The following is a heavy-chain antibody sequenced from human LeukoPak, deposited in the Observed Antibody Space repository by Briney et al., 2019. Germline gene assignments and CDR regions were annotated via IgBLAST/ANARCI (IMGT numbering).Heavy chain of an antibody. D-gene: IGHD2-15*01. CDR1: GYTFTSYY. CDR3: ARDSPGGSRRERFDP. V-gene: IGHV1-46*01. Sequence: GASVKVSCKASGYTFTSYYMHWVRQAPGQGLEWMGIINPSGGSTSYAQKFQGRVTMTRDMSTSTVYMELSSLRSEDTAVYYCARDSPGGSRRERFDPWGQGTLVTVSS. J-gene: IGHJ5*02. CDR2: INPSGGST.